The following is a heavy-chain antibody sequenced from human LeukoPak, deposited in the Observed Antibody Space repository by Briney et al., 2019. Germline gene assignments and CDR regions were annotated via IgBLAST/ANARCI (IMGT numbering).Heavy chain of an antibody. CDR2: IIPIFGTA. D-gene: IGHD3-3*01. Sequence: ASVKVSCKASGYTFTSYGISWVRQAPGQGLEWMGGIIPIFGTANYAQKFQGRVTITADESTSTAYMELSSLRSEDTAVYYCARALFGVVIGFDYWGQGTLVTVSS. CDR1: GYTFTSYG. V-gene: IGHV1-69*13. CDR3: ARALFGVVIGFDY. J-gene: IGHJ4*02.